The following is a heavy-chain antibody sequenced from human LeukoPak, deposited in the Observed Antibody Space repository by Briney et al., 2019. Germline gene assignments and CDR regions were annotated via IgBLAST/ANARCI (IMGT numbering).Heavy chain of an antibody. J-gene: IGHJ6*03. V-gene: IGHV3-33*06. CDR1: GFTFSSYG. Sequence: GGPLTLSCEASGFTFSSYGMHWLPQAPGKGLEWVAVIWCDGSNKYYADSVKARLTISTDNPKNTLYLQMNSMRADDTAVYYCAKDRREYDSSGSYYYYMDVWGKGTTVTVSS. CDR2: IWCDGSNK. D-gene: IGHD3-22*01. CDR3: AKDRREYDSSGSYYYYMDV.